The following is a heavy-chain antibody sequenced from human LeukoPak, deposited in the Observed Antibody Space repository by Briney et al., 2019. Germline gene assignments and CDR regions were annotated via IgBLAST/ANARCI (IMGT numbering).Heavy chain of an antibody. D-gene: IGHD3-10*01. Sequence: GASVKVSCKASGYTFTSYAMNWVRQAPGQGLEWMGWINTNTGNPMYAQGFTGRFVFSLDTSVSTAYLQISSLKAEDTAVYYCARNPFGELPYSPLDYWGQGTLVTVSS. V-gene: IGHV7-4-1*02. CDR1: GYTFTSYA. CDR2: INTNTGNP. J-gene: IGHJ4*02. CDR3: ARNPFGELPYSPLDY.